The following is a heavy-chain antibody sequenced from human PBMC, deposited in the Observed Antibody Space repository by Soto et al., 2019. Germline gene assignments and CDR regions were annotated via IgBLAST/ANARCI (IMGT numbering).Heavy chain of an antibody. V-gene: IGHV1-46*01. Sequence: ASGKVSCKASGYTFTSYYMHWVRQAPGQGLEWMGIINPSGGSTSYAQKFQGRVTMTRDTSTSTVYMELSSLRSEDTAVYYCARVSWRDIVVVPAATPYYYYYGMDVWGQGTTVTVSS. CDR1: GYTFTSYY. J-gene: IGHJ6*02. CDR3: ARVSWRDIVVVPAATPYYYYYGMDV. CDR2: INPSGGST. D-gene: IGHD2-2*01.